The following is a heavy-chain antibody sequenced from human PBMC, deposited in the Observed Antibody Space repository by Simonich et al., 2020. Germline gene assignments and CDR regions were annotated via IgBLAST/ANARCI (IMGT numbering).Heavy chain of an antibody. Sequence: QVQLVQSGAEVKKPGASVKVSCKASGYTFTGYSIHWVRQAPGQGLGTGGRINPTSDSTNDPQKFQGRVTMTRETSISTAYMEVSRLRSDETAVYYCARDTFLGYCSSTSCYDAFDIWGQGTMVTVSS. V-gene: IGHV1-2*06. J-gene: IGHJ3*02. CDR2: INPTSDST. D-gene: IGHD2-2*01. CDR3: ARDTFLGYCSSTSCYDAFDI. CDR1: GYTFTGYS.